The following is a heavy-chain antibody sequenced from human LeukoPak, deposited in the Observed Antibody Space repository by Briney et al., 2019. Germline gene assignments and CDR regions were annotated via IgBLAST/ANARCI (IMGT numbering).Heavy chain of an antibody. D-gene: IGHD5-18*01. V-gene: IGHV5-51*01. Sequence: GESLKISCKGSGYSFTSYWIGWVRQMPGKGLEWMGIIYPGDSDTRYSPSFQGQVTISADRSISTAYLQWSSLKASDTAMYYCARTSRVDTAMVRYWGQGTLVTVSS. CDR1: GYSFTSYW. J-gene: IGHJ4*02. CDR2: IYPGDSDT. CDR3: ARTSRVDTAMVRY.